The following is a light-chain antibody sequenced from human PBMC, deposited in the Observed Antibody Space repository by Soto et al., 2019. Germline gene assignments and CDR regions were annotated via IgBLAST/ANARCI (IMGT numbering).Light chain of an antibody. V-gene: IGKV1-5*01. CDR1: QSLNNR. CDR3: HQYKTYST. CDR2: DAS. Sequence: DIPFTQSPSTLSASVGDRVTITCRASQSLNNRLAWYQQKPGKAPKLLIYDASTLESGVSSRFSGTGSETECTLTITDLQADDLATYFCHQYKTYSTFGQGTKVEIK. J-gene: IGKJ1*01.